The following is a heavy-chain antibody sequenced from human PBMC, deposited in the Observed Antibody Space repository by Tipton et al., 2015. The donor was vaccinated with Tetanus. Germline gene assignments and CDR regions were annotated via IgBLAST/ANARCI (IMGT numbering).Heavy chain of an antibody. D-gene: IGHD3-10*01. V-gene: IGHV4-39*01. Sequence: GLVKPSETLSLTCGVSGVSIRSSSYFWGWIRQPPGEGLEWIGHIFYTGSSHYNPSLESRVTISVDTSKNQFSLNLSSVTAADTAVYFCARHPPPYYYGSGSYLDYWGQGTPVTVSS. CDR1: GVSIRSSSYF. J-gene: IGHJ4*02. CDR2: IFYTGSS. CDR3: ARHPPPYYYGSGSYLDY.